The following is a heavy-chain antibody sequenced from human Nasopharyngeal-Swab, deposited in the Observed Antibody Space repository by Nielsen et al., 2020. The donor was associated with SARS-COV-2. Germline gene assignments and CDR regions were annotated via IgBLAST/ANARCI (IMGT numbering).Heavy chain of an antibody. Sequence: GESLKISCAASGFIFSASAIHWVRQASGKGLEWVGRIGDKEHNYATTYGASVQGRFTISRDDSKNTAFLQLDGLKTEDTALYYCKTDFYFDYWGQGALVTVSS. CDR3: KTDFYFDY. J-gene: IGHJ4*02. CDR1: GFIFSASA. V-gene: IGHV3-73*01. CDR2: IGDKEHNYAT.